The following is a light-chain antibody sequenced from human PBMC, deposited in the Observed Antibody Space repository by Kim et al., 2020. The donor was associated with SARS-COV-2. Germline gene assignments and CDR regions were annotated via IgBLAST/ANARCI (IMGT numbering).Light chain of an antibody. CDR1: QSVNWY. J-gene: IGKJ4*01. CDR3: QQRSNWPLT. V-gene: IGKV3-11*01. Sequence: EIVLTQSPATLSLSPGERATLSCRASQSVNWYLAWYQQKPGQAPRLLIYDASNRATGIPARFSGSGSGTDFTLTISSLEPEDFAVYYCQQRSNWPLTFGGGTKVDIK. CDR2: DAS.